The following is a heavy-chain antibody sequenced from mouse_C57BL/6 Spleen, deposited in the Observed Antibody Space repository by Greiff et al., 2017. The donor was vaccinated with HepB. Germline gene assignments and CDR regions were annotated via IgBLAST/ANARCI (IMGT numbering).Heavy chain of an antibody. J-gene: IGHJ2*01. CDR1: GYAFSSSW. Sequence: VKLMESGPELVKPGASVKISCKASGYAFSSSWMNWVKQRPGKGLEWIGRIYPGDGDTNYNGKFKGKATLTADKSSSTAYMQLSSLTSEDSAVYFCASRANSLDYWGQGTTLTVSS. CDR3: ASRANSLDY. CDR2: IYPGDGDT. D-gene: IGHD1-1*01. V-gene: IGHV1-82*01.